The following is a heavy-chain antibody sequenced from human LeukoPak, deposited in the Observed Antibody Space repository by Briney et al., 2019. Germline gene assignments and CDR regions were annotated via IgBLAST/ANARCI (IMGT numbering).Heavy chain of an antibody. CDR3: ARDQSSYCSSTSCYPKPDFDY. Sequence: GGSLRLSCAASGFTFSSYWMHWVRQAPGKGLVWVSRINSDGSSTSYADSVKGRFTISRDNAKNTLYLQMNSLRAEDTAVYYCARDQSSYCSSTSCYPKPDFDYWGQGTLVTVSS. CDR2: INSDGSST. J-gene: IGHJ4*02. CDR1: GFTFSSYW. D-gene: IGHD2-2*01. V-gene: IGHV3-74*01.